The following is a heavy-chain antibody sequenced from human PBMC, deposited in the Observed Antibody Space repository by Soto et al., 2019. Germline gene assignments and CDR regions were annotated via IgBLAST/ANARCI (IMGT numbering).Heavy chain of an antibody. D-gene: IGHD6-13*01. CDR3: ARMASAGTLNWFDP. V-gene: IGHV1-2*06. CDR2: INPDSGGT. J-gene: IGHJ5*02. CDR1: GYIFTDYY. Sequence: ASVKVSCKASGYIFTDYYMHWVRQAPGQGLGWMGRINPDSGGTNYARKFQGRVAMTRDASTGTSHPELSSLTSDDTAVYYCARMASAGTLNWFDPWGQGTLVTVSS.